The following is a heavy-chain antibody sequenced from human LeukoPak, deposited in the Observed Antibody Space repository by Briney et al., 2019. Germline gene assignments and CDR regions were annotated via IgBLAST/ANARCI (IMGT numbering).Heavy chain of an antibody. D-gene: IGHD2-15*01. V-gene: IGHV1-69*02. CDR3: ARADSYPAPFDY. Sequence: SVKVSCKASGGTFTSYTISWVRQAPGQGLEWMGRIIPILGIANYAQKFQGRVTITADKSTSTAYMELSSLRPEDTAVYYCARADSYPAPFDYWGQGTLVTVSS. CDR2: IIPILGIA. CDR1: GGTFTSYT. J-gene: IGHJ4*02.